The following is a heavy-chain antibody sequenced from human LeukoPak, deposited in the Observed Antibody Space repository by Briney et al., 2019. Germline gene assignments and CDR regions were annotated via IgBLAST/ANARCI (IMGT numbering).Heavy chain of an antibody. CDR3: AREGHYGSGSSYGMDV. CDR1: GYTFTGYY. V-gene: IGHV1-2*02. CDR2: INPSSGGT. J-gene: IGHJ6*02. Sequence: GSVKDSCKASGYTFTGYYMHLVRQALGQGLEWMGWINPSSGGTNYAQKFQGRVTMTRDTSISTAYMELSRLRSDDTAVYYCAREGHYGSGSSYGMDVWGQGTTVTVSS. D-gene: IGHD3-10*01.